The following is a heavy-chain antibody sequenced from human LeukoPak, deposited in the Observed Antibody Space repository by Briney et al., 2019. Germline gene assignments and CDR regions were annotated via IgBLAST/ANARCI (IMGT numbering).Heavy chain of an antibody. V-gene: IGHV3-21*01. Sequence: NPGGSLRLSCAASGFTFSSYNMNWVRQAPGKGLEWVSSITSGSSYIYYADSVKGRFTISRDNAKNSLYLQMNSLRAEDTAVYYCARDPYSGSYGNYYYFMDVWGKGTTVTISS. CDR2: ITSGSSYI. D-gene: IGHD1-26*01. CDR1: GFTFSSYN. J-gene: IGHJ6*03. CDR3: ARDPYSGSYGNYYYFMDV.